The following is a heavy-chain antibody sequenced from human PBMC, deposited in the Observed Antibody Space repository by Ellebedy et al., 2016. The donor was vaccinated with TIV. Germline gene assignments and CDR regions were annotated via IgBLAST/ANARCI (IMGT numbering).Heavy chain of an antibody. CDR2: ISYDGSNE. V-gene: IGHV3-30*03. CDR3: ARDRRDWRGFFLDY. Sequence: GESLKISCTASGFTFGTYGMHWVRQAPGKGLEWVAIISYDGSNEYYAESVKGRFAISRENAKNTLYLQMNSLGAEDTAVYYCARDRRDWRGFFLDYWGQGSLVTVSS. D-gene: IGHD1-1*01. CDR1: GFTFGTYG. J-gene: IGHJ4*02.